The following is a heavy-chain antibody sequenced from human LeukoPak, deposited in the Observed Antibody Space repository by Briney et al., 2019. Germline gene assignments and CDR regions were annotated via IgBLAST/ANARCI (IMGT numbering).Heavy chain of an antibody. J-gene: IGHJ5*02. V-gene: IGHV3-23*01. CDR2: ISGSGGST. CDR3: ARASRFGLGWFDP. Sequence: GGSLRLSCAASGFTFSSYAMSWVRQAPGKGLEWVSAISGSGGSTYYADSVKGRFTISRDNSKNTLYLQMNSLRAEDTAIYYCARASRFGLGWFDPWGQGTLVTVSS. CDR1: GFTFSSYA. D-gene: IGHD3-16*01.